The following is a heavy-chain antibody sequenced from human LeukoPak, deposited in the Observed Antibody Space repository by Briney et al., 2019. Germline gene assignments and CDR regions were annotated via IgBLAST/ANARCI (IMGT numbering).Heavy chain of an antibody. CDR2: IRSDGSNK. CDR3: AKEGYYGSGSFPDY. D-gene: IGHD3-10*01. J-gene: IGHJ4*02. V-gene: IGHV3-30*02. Sequence: GGSLRLSCAASGFTFSSYGMHWGRQAPGKGLEWVAFIRSDGSNKYYADSVKGRFTISRDISKNTLYLQMDSLRVEDTAVYYCAKEGYYGSGSFPDYWGQGTLVTVSS. CDR1: GFTFSSYG.